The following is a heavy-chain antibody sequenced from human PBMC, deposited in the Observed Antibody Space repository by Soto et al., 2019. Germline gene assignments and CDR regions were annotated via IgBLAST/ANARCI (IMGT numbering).Heavy chain of an antibody. V-gene: IGHV4-30-4*01. CDR3: ASARVWGGYYCFDH. D-gene: IGHD3-3*01. CDR2: MYYSGST. Sequence: QVQLQESGPGLVKPSQTLSLTCTVSGGSISSGDYYWSWIRQPPGKGLEWIGYMYYSGSTYYSPSLKSRVIISVDTSKNQFSLKLSSVTAADTAVYYCASARVWGGYYCFDHWGQGTLVTVSS. CDR1: GGSISSGDYY. J-gene: IGHJ4*02.